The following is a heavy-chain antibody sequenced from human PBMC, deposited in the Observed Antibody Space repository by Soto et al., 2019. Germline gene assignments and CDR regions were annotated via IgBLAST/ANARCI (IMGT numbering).Heavy chain of an antibody. Sequence: PGGSLRLSCVASGFAFSDYYMSWVRQAPGEGLEWVSYIGSSSSYTNYADSMKGRFTLSRDTAKNSLYLQMNSLRAEHTAVYYCARSLPFYDFRRNNYYYYYGMDVWGQGTTVTVSS. J-gene: IGHJ6*02. V-gene: IGHV3-11*06. CDR2: IGSSSSYT. D-gene: IGHD3-3*01. CDR1: GFAFSDYY. CDR3: ARSLPFYDFRRNNYYYYYGMDV.